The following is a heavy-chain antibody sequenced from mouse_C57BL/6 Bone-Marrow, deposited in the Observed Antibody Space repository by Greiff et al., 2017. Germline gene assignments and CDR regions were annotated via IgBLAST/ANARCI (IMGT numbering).Heavy chain of an antibody. CDR3: ARWMLRFDD. Sequence: EVKLMESGPELVKPGASVKISCKASGYSFTGYYMNWVKQSPEKSLEWIGEINPSTGGTTYNQKFKAKATLTVDKSSSTAYMQLKSLTSEDSAVYYCARWMLRFDDWGQGTTLTVSS. D-gene: IGHD1-1*01. V-gene: IGHV1-42*01. J-gene: IGHJ2*01. CDR1: GYSFTGYY. CDR2: INPSTGGT.